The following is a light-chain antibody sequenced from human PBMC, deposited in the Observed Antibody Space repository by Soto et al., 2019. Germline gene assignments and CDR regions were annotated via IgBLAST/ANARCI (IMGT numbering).Light chain of an antibody. CDR2: WAS. CDR1: ESVIQTSNNKSY. Sequence: DIVMTQSPDSLSVSLGERATINCKSSESVIQTSNNKSYLAWYKQKPGQPPEXXLYWASARESGVPDRFSGSGSGTDFTLTISSLKAEDVAVYYCQQYYTTPRTFGQGTKVDIK. J-gene: IGKJ2*01. CDR3: QQYYTTPRT. V-gene: IGKV4-1*01.